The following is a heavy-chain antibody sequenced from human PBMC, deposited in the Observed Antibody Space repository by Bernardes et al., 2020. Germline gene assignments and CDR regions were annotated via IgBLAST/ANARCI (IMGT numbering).Heavy chain of an antibody. CDR3: ARVLTRDDAFDI. D-gene: IGHD1-1*01. Sequence: GGSLRLSCAASGFTFSSYGMHWVRQAPGKGLEWVAVIWYDGSNKYYADSVKGRFTISRDNSKNTLYLQMNSLRAEDTAVYYCARVLTRDDAFDIWGQGTMVTVSS. CDR1: GFTFSSYG. J-gene: IGHJ3*02. CDR2: IWYDGSNK. V-gene: IGHV3-33*01.